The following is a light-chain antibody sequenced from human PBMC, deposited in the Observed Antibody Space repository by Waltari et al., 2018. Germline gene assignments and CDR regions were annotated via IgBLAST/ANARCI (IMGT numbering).Light chain of an antibody. V-gene: IGLV2-14*03. Sequence: QSALTQPASVSGSPGQSITISCIGTSSDAGVYNYVSWYQQHPGKPPKLMIYDVSNRPSGFSSRFSGSKSGNTASLTISGLQAEDEADYYCSSYSSSTTPLIFGGGTKLTVL. CDR2: DVS. CDR3: SSYSSSTTPLI. J-gene: IGLJ2*01. CDR1: SSDAGVYNY.